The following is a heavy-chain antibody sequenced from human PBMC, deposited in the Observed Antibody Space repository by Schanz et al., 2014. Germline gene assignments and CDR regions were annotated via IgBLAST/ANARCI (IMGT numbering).Heavy chain of an antibody. Sequence: QVQLVQSGAEVKKPGPSVKVSCTASGYTFTTYYMLWVRQAPGQGLEWMGIINPSGGSTRYGQKFQGRITVTTDTSTSTVYLELSSLRSDDTAVYYCGRGFSRSYIDFWGQGTLITVSS. D-gene: IGHD6-6*01. CDR2: INPSGGST. J-gene: IGHJ4*02. CDR1: GYTFTTYY. V-gene: IGHV1-46*03. CDR3: GRGFSRSYIDF.